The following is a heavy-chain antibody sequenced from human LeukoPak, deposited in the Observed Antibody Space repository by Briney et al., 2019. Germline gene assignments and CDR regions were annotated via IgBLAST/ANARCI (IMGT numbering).Heavy chain of an antibody. D-gene: IGHD1-1*01. CDR1: GSTFSSYS. CDR2: ISSSSSTI. V-gene: IGHV3-48*01. J-gene: IGHJ4*02. CDR3: ARDGYNWGFGY. Sequence: PGGSLRLSCAASGSTFSSYSMNWVRQAPGKGLEWVSYISSSSSTIYYADSVKGRFTISRDNAKNSLYLQMNSLRAEDTAVYYCARDGYNWGFGYWGQGTLVTVSS.